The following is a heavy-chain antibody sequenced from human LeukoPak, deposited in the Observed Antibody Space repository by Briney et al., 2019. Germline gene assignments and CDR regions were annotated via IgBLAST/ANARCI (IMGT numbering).Heavy chain of an antibody. J-gene: IGHJ4*02. Sequence: GGSLRLSCAASGFTFSSYSMNWVRQAPGKGLEWVSSISRSSSYIDYADSVKGRFTISRDNAKNSLYLQMNSLRAEDTAVYYCARGESPVNTFDYWGQGTLVTVSS. CDR3: ARGESPVNTFDY. V-gene: IGHV3-21*01. D-gene: IGHD4-11*01. CDR2: ISRSSSYI. CDR1: GFTFSSYS.